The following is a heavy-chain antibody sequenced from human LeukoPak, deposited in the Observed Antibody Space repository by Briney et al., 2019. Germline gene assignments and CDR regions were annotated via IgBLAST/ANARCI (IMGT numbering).Heavy chain of an antibody. V-gene: IGHV4-34*01. CDR3: ARREDIVVVEDAISRHDSWFDP. J-gene: IGHJ5*02. Sequence: SETLSLTCALYGGSFSNYFWFWIRQSPGKGLEWIGEINHSGNTNYNPSLKSRVTISIDTANNQFSLKLTSVTAADTAVYYCARREDIVVVEDAISRHDSWFDPWGQGTQVTVSS. CDR2: INHSGNT. CDR1: GGSFSNYF. D-gene: IGHD2-15*01.